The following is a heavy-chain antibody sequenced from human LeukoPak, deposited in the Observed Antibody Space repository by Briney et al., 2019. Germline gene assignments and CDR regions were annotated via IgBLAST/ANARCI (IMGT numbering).Heavy chain of an antibody. J-gene: IGHJ2*01. D-gene: IGHD3-22*01. CDR2: INHSGST. V-gene: IGHV4-34*01. Sequence: PGGSLRLSCAASGFTVSSNYMSWVRQPPGKGLEWIGEINHSGSTNYNPSLKSRVTISVDTSKNQFSLKLSSVTAADTAVYYCARGPRYYYDSSGYYDWNKYWYFDLWGRGTLVTVSS. CDR3: ARGPRYYYDSSGYYDWNKYWYFDL. CDR1: GFTVSSNY.